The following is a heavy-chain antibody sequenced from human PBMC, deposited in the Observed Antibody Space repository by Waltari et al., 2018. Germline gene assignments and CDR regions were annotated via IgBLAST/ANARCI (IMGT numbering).Heavy chain of an antibody. CDR1: GCAISSSSYY. J-gene: IGHJ4*02. CDR2: FFYSGST. Sequence: QLQLQESGPGPVKPSETLSLTCTVSGCAISSSSYYWGWMRQAPGKGLEWIGSFFYSGSTYYNPSLRSRVTISVDASKNQFSLRLSSVTAADTAVYYCARRYGDYVDAYFWGQGTLVTVSS. CDR3: ARRYGDYVDAYF. D-gene: IGHD4-17*01. V-gene: IGHV4-39*01.